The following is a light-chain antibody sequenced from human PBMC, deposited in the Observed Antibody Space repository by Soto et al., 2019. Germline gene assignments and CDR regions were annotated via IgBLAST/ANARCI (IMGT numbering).Light chain of an antibody. CDR3: SSYTSSNTLV. J-gene: IGLJ1*01. V-gene: IGLV2-14*01. CDR2: DVS. CDR1: SSDVGGYNY. Sequence: QSLLTQPASVSGSPGQSITISCTGTSSDVGGYNYVSWYQQHPGKAPKLMIYDVSNRPSGVSNRFSGSKSGNTASLTISGLQAEDEADYYCSSYTSSNTLVFGTGTKVTVL.